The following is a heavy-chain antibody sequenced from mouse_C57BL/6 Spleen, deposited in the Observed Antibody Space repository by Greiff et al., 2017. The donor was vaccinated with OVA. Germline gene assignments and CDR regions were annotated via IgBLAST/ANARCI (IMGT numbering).Heavy chain of an antibody. D-gene: IGHD2-4*01. CDR2: IYPRDGST. Sequence: VQLQQSDAELVKPGASVKISCKVSGYTFTDHTIHWMKQRPEQGLEWIGYIYPRDGSTKYNEKFKGKATLTADKSSSTAYMQLNSLTSEDSAVYFCARGGYDYDVGYYAMDYWGQGTSVTVSS. CDR3: ARGGYDYDVGYYAMDY. J-gene: IGHJ4*01. CDR1: GYTFTDHT. V-gene: IGHV1-78*01.